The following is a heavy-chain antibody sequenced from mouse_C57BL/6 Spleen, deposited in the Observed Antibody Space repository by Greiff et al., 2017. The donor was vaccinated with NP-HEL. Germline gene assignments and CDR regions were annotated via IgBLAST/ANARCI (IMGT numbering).Heavy chain of an antibody. CDR1: GFSLTSYG. Sequence: QVQLQQSGPGLVQPSQRLSITCTVSGFSLTSYGVHWVRQSPGKGLEWLGVIWSGGSTDYNAAFISRLSISKDNSKSQVFFKMNSLKADDTAIYYCARIYYDYDGYAMDYWGQGTSVTVSS. J-gene: IGHJ4*01. V-gene: IGHV2-2*01. CDR3: ARIYYDYDGYAMDY. D-gene: IGHD2-4*01. CDR2: IWSGGST.